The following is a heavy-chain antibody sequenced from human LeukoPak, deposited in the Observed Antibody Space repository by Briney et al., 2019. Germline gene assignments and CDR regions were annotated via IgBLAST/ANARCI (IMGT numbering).Heavy chain of an antibody. CDR2: IWYDGSNK. CDR1: GFTFSSYG. J-gene: IGHJ3*02. Sequence: EPGRSLRLSCAASGFTFSSYGMHWVRQAPGKGLEWVADIWYDGSNKYYADSVKGRFTISRDNSKNTLYLQINSLRAEDTAVYYCASVYCSGGSCQRGGYYDSSGYNAFDIWGQGTMVTVSS. CDR3: ASVYCSGGSCQRGGYYDSSGYNAFDI. D-gene: IGHD2-15*01. V-gene: IGHV3-33*01.